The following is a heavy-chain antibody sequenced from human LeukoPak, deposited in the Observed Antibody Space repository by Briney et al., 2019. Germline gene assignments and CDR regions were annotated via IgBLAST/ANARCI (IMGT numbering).Heavy chain of an antibody. J-gene: IGHJ6*02. D-gene: IGHD3-3*01. CDR1: GGSISSSNW. CDR2: IYHSGST. V-gene: IGHV4-4*02. CDR3: ARADDFWSGYYYYYYYGMDI. Sequence: PSETLSLTCAVSGGSISSSNWWCWVRQPPRKRLEWIVEIYHSGSTNYNPSLKSRVTISVDKSKNQFSLKLSSVTAADTAVYYCARADDFWSGYYYYYYYGMDIWGQGTTVTVSS.